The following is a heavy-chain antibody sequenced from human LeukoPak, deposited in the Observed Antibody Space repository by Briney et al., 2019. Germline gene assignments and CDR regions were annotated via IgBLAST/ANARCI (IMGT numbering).Heavy chain of an antibody. Sequence: GLYLFSSIISSSRYIYYTDSVKARFTISRHNANNSLYLQMNSLRAEDTAVYYCARGATSPLYWGQGTLVTVSS. CDR2: IISSSRYI. J-gene: IGHJ4*02. CDR3: ARGATSPLY. V-gene: IGHV3-21*01. D-gene: IGHD1-26*01.